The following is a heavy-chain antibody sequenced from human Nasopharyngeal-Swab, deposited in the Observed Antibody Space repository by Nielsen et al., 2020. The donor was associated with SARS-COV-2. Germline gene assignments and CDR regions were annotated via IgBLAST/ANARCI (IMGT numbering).Heavy chain of an antibody. D-gene: IGHD3-3*01. J-gene: IGHJ3*02. CDR3: SGDFWSGYPDAFDI. CDR2: IYHSGST. V-gene: IGHV4-4*02. Sequence: VRQAPGKGLEWIGEIYHSGSTNYNPSLKSRVTISVDKSENQFSLKLSSVTAADTAVYYCSGDFWSGYPDAFDIWGQGTMVTVSS.